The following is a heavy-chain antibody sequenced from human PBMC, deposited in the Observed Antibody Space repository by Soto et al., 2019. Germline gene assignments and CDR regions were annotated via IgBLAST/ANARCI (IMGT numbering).Heavy chain of an antibody. Sequence: QVQLVQSGAEVKRPGSSVKVSCQTSGGTFRTYTINWVRQAPGQGLEWMGRIIPILDVANYAQKFQGRVTITADKTTRTGHMELRSLRSEETAVYYCARSIQDYKGVSGPKDIWFDPWGQGTLVTVSS. CDR2: IIPILDVA. J-gene: IGHJ5*02. D-gene: IGHD1-20*01. CDR1: GGTFRTYT. V-gene: IGHV1-69*02. CDR3: ARSIQDYKGVSGPKDIWFDP.